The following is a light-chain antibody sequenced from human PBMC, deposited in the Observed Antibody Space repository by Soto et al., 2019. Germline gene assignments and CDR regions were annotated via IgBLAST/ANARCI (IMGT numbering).Light chain of an antibody. CDR1: QSVGSS. CDR2: DAS. Sequence: EIVLTQSPATLSLSPGERATLSCRASQSVGSSLAWYQQKPGQAPWLLIYDASYRASGIPARFSGSGSGTDFTLTISSLGPEDFAVYYCQQRYNWPLTVGGGTKVEIK. V-gene: IGKV3-11*01. CDR3: QQRYNWPLT. J-gene: IGKJ4*01.